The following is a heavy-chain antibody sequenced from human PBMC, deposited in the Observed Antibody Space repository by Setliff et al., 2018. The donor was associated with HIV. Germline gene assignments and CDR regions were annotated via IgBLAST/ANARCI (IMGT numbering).Heavy chain of an antibody. CDR3: ARVRSYGSAYDAFDV. J-gene: IGHJ3*01. Sequence: SETLSLTCTVSGGSIWNYYWSWIRQPPGTGLEWLGCIYSGGSTNYNPSLESRVTISLDTSKNQFSLRLTSVTAADTAVYYCARVRSYGSAYDAFDVWGPGTMVTVSS. D-gene: IGHD3-10*01. CDR1: GGSIWNYY. V-gene: IGHV4-4*08. CDR2: IYSGGST.